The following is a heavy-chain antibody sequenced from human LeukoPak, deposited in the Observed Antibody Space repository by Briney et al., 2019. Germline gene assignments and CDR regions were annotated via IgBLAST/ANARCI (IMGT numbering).Heavy chain of an antibody. D-gene: IGHD2-21*01. J-gene: IGHJ3*02. CDR2: INHSGST. CDR3: ARDWDAFDI. CDR1: GGSFSGYY. V-gene: IGHV4-34*01. Sequence: SETLSLTCAVYGGSFSGYYWSWIRQPPGKGLEWIGEINHSGSTNYNPSLKSRVTISVDTSKNQFSLKLSSVTAADTAVYYCARDWDAFDIWGQGTMVTVSS.